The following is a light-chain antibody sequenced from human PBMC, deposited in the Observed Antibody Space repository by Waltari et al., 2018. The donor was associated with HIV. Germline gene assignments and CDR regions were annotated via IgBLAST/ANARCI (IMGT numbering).Light chain of an antibody. V-gene: IGKV1-9*01. J-gene: IGKJ4*01. Sequence: IQLTQSPSFLSASVGERLTITCPATQGVGSYLAWYQQKPGKAPNLLIYSVSVLQTGVPSRFSGSGAGTEVTLTISGLQPEDFATYCCQHLKTYTLSFGGGTKVEIK. CDR2: SVS. CDR1: QGVGSY. CDR3: QHLKTYTLS.